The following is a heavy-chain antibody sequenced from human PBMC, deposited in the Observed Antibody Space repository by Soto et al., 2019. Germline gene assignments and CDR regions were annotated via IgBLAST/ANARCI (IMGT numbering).Heavy chain of an antibody. CDR3: AREICSGGRCYDTFDL. V-gene: IGHV3-48*03. J-gene: IGHJ3*01. CDR1: GFIFKDYE. D-gene: IGHD2-15*01. CDR2: VNSGDNTGSPI. Sequence: EEQLVESGGGLVHPGGSLRLSCAASGFIFKDYEMDWLRQAPGRGLEWIAYVNSGDNTGSPILYADSVRGRFTISRDDAGSSLHLRMDSLRVEDSAVYYCAREICSGGRCYDTFDLWGRGTMVTVSS.